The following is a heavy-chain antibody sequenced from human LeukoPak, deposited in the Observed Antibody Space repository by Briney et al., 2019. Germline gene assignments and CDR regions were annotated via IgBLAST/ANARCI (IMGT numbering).Heavy chain of an antibody. CDR1: GSTFSDYA. Sequence: GGSLRLSCAASGSTFSDYAMLWVRQAPGKGLEWVALISYDGSDKYYADSVKGRFTISRDNSKNTLYLQMNSLRTEDTTVYYCVRGRYYYDSSGYLDYWGQGTLVTVSS. J-gene: IGHJ4*02. D-gene: IGHD3-22*01. V-gene: IGHV3-30-3*01. CDR3: VRGRYYYDSSGYLDY. CDR2: ISYDGSDK.